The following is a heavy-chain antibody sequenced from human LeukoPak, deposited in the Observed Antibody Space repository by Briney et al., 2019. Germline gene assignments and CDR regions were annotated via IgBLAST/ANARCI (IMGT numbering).Heavy chain of an antibody. V-gene: IGHV4-61*02. CDR3: ARGRVGYYGSGSYYNV. D-gene: IGHD3-10*01. Sequence: PSETLSLTCTVSGDSISSGDYYWSWIRQPAGKGLEWIGRISSSGSTNYNPSLKSRVTISVDTSKNQFSLKLSSVTAADTAVYYCARGRVGYYGSGSYYNVWGQGTLVTVSS. J-gene: IGHJ4*02. CDR2: ISSSGST. CDR1: GDSISSGDYY.